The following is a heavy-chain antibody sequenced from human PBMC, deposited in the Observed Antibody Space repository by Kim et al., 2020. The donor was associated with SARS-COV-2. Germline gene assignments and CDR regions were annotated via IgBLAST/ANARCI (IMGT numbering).Heavy chain of an antibody. CDR3: ARGGISTTRDAFDI. D-gene: IGHD2-2*01. CDR1: GYTFTSYD. Sequence: ASVKVSCKTSGYTFTSYDINWVRQATGQGLEWMGWMNPNSGNTGYAQKFQGRVTMTRNTSISTAYMELSSLRSEDTAVYYCARGGISTTRDAFDIWGQGTMVTVSS. J-gene: IGHJ3*02. V-gene: IGHV1-8*01. CDR2: MNPNSGNT.